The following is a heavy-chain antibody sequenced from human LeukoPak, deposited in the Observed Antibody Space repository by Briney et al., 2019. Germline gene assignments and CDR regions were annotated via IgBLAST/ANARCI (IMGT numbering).Heavy chain of an antibody. Sequence: GGSLRLSCAASGFTFSFYSMNWVRQAPGKGLEWVSGINWNGGSTGYADSVKGRFTISRDNAKNSLYLQMNSLRAEDTALYYCARGTYGSGIDYWGQGTLVTVSS. CDR2: INWNGGST. D-gene: IGHD3-10*01. CDR3: ARGTYGSGIDY. J-gene: IGHJ4*02. CDR1: GFTFSFYS. V-gene: IGHV3-20*04.